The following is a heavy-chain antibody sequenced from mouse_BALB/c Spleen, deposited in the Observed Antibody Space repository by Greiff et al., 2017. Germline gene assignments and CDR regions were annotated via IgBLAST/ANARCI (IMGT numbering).Heavy chain of an antibody. CDR2: ISSGSSTI. J-gene: IGHJ4*01. D-gene: IGHD2-1*01. Sequence: VQLKESGGGLVQPGGSRKLSCAASGFTFSSFGMHWVRQAPEKGLEWVAYISSGSSTIYYADTVKGRFTISRDNPKNTLFLQMTSLRSEDTAMYYCSRDGNLRYYALDYWGQGTSVTVSS. CDR3: SRDGNLRYYALDY. CDR1: GFTFSSFG. V-gene: IGHV5-17*02.